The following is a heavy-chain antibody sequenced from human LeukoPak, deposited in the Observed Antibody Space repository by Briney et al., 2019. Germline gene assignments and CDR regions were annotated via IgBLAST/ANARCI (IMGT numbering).Heavy chain of an antibody. V-gene: IGHV3-15*01. Sequence: GGSLRLSCAASGFTFSNAWMSWVRQAPGKGLEWVGRIKSKTDGGTTDYAAPVKGRFTISRDDSKNTLYLRMNSLKTEDTAVYYCTAIFGAPYYYYYYMDVWGKGTTVTVSS. CDR1: GFTFSNAW. J-gene: IGHJ6*03. CDR3: TAIFGAPYYYYYYMDV. CDR2: IKSKTDGGTT. D-gene: IGHD3-3*02.